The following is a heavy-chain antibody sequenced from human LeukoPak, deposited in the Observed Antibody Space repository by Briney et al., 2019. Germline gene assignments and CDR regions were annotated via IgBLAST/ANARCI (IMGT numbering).Heavy chain of an antibody. V-gene: IGHV4-59*08. D-gene: IGHD5-12*01. Sequence: SETLSLTCTVSGGSISSYYWSWIRQPPGKGLEWIGYIYYSGSTNYNPSLKSRVTISVDTSKNQFSLKLSSVTAADTAVYYCARRRPTISGYYVDYWGQGTLVTVSS. J-gene: IGHJ4*02. CDR3: ARRRPTISGYYVDY. CDR1: GGSISSYY. CDR2: IYYSGST.